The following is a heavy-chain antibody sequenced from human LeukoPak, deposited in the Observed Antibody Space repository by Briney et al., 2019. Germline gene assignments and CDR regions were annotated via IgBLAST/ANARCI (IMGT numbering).Heavy chain of an antibody. CDR2: IYHSGST. D-gene: IGHD3-22*01. CDR3: ARGSWYYYDSSGYYPLDY. V-gene: IGHV4-4*02. CDR1: GGSISSSNW. J-gene: IGHJ4*02. Sequence: PSGTLSLTCAVSGGSISSSNWWSWVRQPPGKGLEWIGEIYHSGSTNYNPSLKSRVTISVDKSKNQFSLKLSSVTAADTAVYYCARGSWYYYDSSGYYPLDYWGQGTLVTVSS.